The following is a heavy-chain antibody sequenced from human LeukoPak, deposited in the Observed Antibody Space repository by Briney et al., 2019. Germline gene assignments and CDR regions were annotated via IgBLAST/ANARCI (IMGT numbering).Heavy chain of an antibody. J-gene: IGHJ4*02. Sequence: PGGSLRLSRAASGFTFSGSAMHWVRQASGKGLEWVGRIRSKANSYATAYAASVKGRFTISRDDSKNTAYLQMSSLKTEDTAVYYCTPTSTAMVTNFYYWGQGTLVTVSS. CDR3: TPTSTAMVTNFYY. D-gene: IGHD5-18*01. V-gene: IGHV3-73*01. CDR1: GFTFSGSA. CDR2: IRSKANSYAT.